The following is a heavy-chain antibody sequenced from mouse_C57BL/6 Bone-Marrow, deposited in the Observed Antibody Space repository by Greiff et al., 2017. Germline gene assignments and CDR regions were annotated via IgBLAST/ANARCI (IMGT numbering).Heavy chain of an antibody. V-gene: IGHV3-6*01. CDR1: GYSITSGYY. CDR3: ARAYYDGSSEDWYFEV. J-gene: IGHJ1*03. Sequence: EVHLVESGPGLVKPSQSLSLTCSVTGYSITSGYYWNWIRQFPGNKLEWMGYISYDGSNNYNPSLKNRISITRDTSKNQFFLKLSAVTTEDTATYYCARAYYDGSSEDWYFEVWGTGTTVTVSA. CDR2: ISYDGSN. D-gene: IGHD1-1*01.